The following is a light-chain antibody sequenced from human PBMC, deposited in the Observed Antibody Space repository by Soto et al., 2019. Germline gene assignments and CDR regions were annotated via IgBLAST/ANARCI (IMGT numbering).Light chain of an antibody. CDR3: TSYSSSSTFYV. CDR2: QVT. Sequence: QSVLTQPASVSGSPGQSINISCTGTSSDIGGYYYVSWYQHHPGKAPKLMIYQVTNRPSGVSHRFSGSKSGNTASLTISGLQAEDEADYYCTSYSSSSTFYVFGAGTKVTVL. CDR1: SSDIGGYYY. V-gene: IGLV2-14*01. J-gene: IGLJ1*01.